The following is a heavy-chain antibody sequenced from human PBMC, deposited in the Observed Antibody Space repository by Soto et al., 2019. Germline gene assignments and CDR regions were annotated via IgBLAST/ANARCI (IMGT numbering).Heavy chain of an antibody. V-gene: IGHV3-23*01. CDR2: ISGSGGST. J-gene: IGHJ6*02. Sequence: GGSLRLSCAASGFTFSSYAMSWVRQAPGKGLEWVSAISGSGGSTYHADSVKGRFTISRDNSKNTLYLQMNSLRAEDTAVYYCAKDLGSGYPLASRLYYYYGMDVWGQGTTVTVSS. CDR3: AKDLGSGYPLASRLYYYYGMDV. D-gene: IGHD3-3*01. CDR1: GFTFSSYA.